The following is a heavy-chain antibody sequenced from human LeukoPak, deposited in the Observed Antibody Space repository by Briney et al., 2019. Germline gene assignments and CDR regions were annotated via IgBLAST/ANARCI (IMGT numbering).Heavy chain of an antibody. CDR3: ARDLRVTVTTFRVDAFDI. CDR1: GYTFTSYA. CDR2: INAGNGNT. J-gene: IGHJ3*02. Sequence: ASVKVSCKASGYTFTSYAMHWVRQAPGQRLEWMGWINAGNGNTKYSQKFQGRVTITRDTSASTAYMGLSSLRSEDTAVYYCARDLRVTVTTFRVDAFDIWGQGTMVTVSS. D-gene: IGHD4-17*01. V-gene: IGHV1-3*01.